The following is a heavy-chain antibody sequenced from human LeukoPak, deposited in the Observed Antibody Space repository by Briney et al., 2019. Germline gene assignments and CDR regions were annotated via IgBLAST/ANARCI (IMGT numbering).Heavy chain of an antibody. CDR2: IIPIFGTA. CDR3: AKSGTYSSSSGYLDS. J-gene: IGHJ4*02. CDR1: GGTFSSYA. D-gene: IGHD6-6*01. V-gene: IGHV1-69*05. Sequence: SVKVSCKASGGTFSSYAISWVRQAPGQGLEWMGGIIPIFGTANYAQKFQGRVTITTDESTSTAYMELSSLRSEDTAVYYCAKSGTYSSSSGYLDSWGQGTLVTVSS.